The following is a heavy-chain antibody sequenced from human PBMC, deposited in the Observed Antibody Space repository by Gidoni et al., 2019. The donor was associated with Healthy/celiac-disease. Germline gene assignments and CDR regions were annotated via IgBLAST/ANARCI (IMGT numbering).Heavy chain of an antibody. CDR2: IYYSGST. Sequence: QLQLQESGPGLVKPSETLSLTCTVSGGSISSSSYYWGWIRQPPGKGLEWIGSIYYSGSTYYNPSLKSRVTISVDTSKNQFSLKLSSVTAADTAVYYCASVARWRSPGVIVVVFDYWGQGTLVTVSS. CDR3: ASVARWRSPGVIVVVFDY. D-gene: IGHD3-22*01. V-gene: IGHV4-39*01. CDR1: GGSISSSSYY. J-gene: IGHJ4*02.